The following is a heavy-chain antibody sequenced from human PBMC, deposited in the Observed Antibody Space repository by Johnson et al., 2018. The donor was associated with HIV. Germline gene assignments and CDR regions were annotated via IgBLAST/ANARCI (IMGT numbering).Heavy chain of an antibody. J-gene: IGHJ3*02. D-gene: IGHD3-10*01. CDR3: ARNRITMVQMTSHDVFDI. CDR2: IKSKTDGGTT. V-gene: IGHV3-15*01. Sequence: VQLVESGGGLVKPGGSLRLSCAASGFTFSNAWMSWVRQAPGKGLELVGRIKSKTDGGTTDYAAPVKGRFTISRDDSKNTLYLQMNSLRAEDTAVYFCARNRITMVQMTSHDVFDIWGQGTMVTVSS. CDR1: GFTFSNAW.